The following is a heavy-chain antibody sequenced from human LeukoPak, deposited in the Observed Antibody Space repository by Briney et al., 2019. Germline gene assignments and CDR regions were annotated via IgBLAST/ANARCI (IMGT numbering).Heavy chain of an antibody. J-gene: IGHJ6*02. CDR1: GYTLTELS. CDR3: ATPDFTMVRGVIGYYGMDV. V-gene: IGHV1-24*01. CDR2: FDPEDGET. Sequence: GASVKVSCKVSGYTLTELSMHWVRQAPGKGLEWMGGFDPEDGETIYAQKFQGRVTMTEDTSTDTAYMELSSLRSEDTAVYYCATPDFTMVRGVIGYYGMDVWGQGTTVTVSS. D-gene: IGHD3-10*01.